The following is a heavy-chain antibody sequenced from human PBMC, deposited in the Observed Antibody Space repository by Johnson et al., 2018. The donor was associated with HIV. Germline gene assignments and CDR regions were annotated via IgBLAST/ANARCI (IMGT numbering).Heavy chain of an antibody. J-gene: IGHJ3*02. CDR2: ISSSGSPI. V-gene: IGHV3-11*04. CDR3: ATPPNHYYDSSGYAFDI. D-gene: IGHD3-22*01. CDR1: GFTFSDYY. Sequence: QVQLVESGGGLVKPGGSLRLSCAASGFTFSDYYMSWIRQAPGKGLEWVSSISSSGSPIYYADSVKGRFPISRDTAKNSLNLQMNSMRAEDTAVYYCATPPNHYYDSSGYAFDIWGQGTMVTVSS.